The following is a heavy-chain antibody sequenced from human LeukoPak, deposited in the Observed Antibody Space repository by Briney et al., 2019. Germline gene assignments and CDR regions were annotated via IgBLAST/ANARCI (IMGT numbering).Heavy chain of an antibody. Sequence: ASVKVSCKASGYTFTSYYMHWVRQAPGQGLEWMGIINPSGGSTSYAQKFQGRVTMTRDTSTSTVYMELSSLRSEDTAVYYCATPRAPQWLVRGAFDIWGQGTMVTVSS. D-gene: IGHD6-19*01. CDR3: ATPRAPQWLVRGAFDI. CDR2: INPSGGST. J-gene: IGHJ3*02. V-gene: IGHV1-46*01. CDR1: GYTFTSYY.